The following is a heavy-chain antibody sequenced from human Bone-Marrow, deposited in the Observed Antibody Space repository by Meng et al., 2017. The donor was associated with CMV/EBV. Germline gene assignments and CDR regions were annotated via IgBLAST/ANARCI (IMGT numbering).Heavy chain of an antibody. Sequence: GGSLRLSCAASGFTFSSYSMNWVRQAPGKGLEWVSVIYSGGSTYYADSVKGRFTISRDNSKNTLYLQMNSLRAEDTAVYYCARELYDSSGIRYNYWGQGTLVTVSS. J-gene: IGHJ4*02. CDR1: GFTFSSYS. CDR3: ARELYDSSGIRYNY. D-gene: IGHD3-22*01. V-gene: IGHV3-66*02. CDR2: IYSGGST.